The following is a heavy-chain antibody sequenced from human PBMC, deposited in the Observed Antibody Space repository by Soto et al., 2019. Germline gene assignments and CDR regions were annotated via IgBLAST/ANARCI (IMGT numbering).Heavy chain of an antibody. CDR1: GGTFSSYA. CDR3: ARDRDGYNYEAFDY. CDR2: IIPIFGTA. J-gene: IGHJ4*02. D-gene: IGHD5-12*01. V-gene: IGHV1-69*13. Sequence: GASVKVSCKASGGTFSSYAISWVRQAPGQGLEWMGGIIPIFGTANYAQKFQGRVTITADESTSTAYMELSSLRSEDTAVYYCARDRDGYNYEAFDYWGQGTLVTVSS.